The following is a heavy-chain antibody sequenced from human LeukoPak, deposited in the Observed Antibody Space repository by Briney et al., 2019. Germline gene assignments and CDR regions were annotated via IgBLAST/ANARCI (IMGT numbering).Heavy chain of an antibody. CDR3: ARDAGYSSGWLPAPFDY. CDR2: IYTSGST. V-gene: IGHV4-4*07. D-gene: IGHD6-19*01. Sequence: SETLSLTCTVSGGSISSYYWSWIRQPAGKGLEWIGRIYTSGSTNYNPSLKSRVTMLVDTSKNQFSLKLSSVTAADTAVYYCARDAGYSSGWLPAPFDYWGQGTLVTVSS. CDR1: GGSISSYY. J-gene: IGHJ4*02.